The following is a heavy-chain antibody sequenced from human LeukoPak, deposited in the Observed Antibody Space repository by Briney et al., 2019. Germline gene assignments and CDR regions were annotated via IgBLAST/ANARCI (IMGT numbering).Heavy chain of an antibody. CDR2: ISGSGGST. D-gene: IGHD3-22*01. CDR3: VPSITMIVVVT. CDR1: GFTFSSYA. J-gene: IGHJ5*02. V-gene: IGHV3-23*01. Sequence: GGSLRLSCAASGFTFSSYAMSWVRQAPGKGLEWVSAISGSGGSTYYADSVKGRFTISRDNSKNTLYLQMNSLRAEDTAVYYCVPSITMIVVVTWGQGTLVTVSS.